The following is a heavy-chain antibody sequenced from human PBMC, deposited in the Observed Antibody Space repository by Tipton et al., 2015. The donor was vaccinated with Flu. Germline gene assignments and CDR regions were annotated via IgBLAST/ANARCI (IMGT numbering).Heavy chain of an antibody. D-gene: IGHD2-15*01. Sequence: TLSLTCTVSGDSISSGGYYWSWIRQHPGKGLEWIGYIYYSATTYYNPSLKSRATILVDTSKNQFSLRLSSVTAADTAVYYCARGCRYCSGGRRDVMGVWGQGTTVTVSS. CDR2: IYYSATT. J-gene: IGHJ6*02. CDR3: ARGCRYCSGGRRDVMGV. V-gene: IGHV4-31*03. CDR1: GDSISSGGYY.